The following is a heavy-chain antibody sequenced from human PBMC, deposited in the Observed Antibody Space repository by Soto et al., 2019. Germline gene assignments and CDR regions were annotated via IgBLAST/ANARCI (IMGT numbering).Heavy chain of an antibody. Sequence: ASVKVSCKASGYTFTSYGIRWVRQAPGQGLEWMGWISAYNGNTNYAQKLQGRVTMTTDTSTSTAYMELRSLRSDDTAVYYCARVYWSLELNWFDPWGQGTLVTVSS. J-gene: IGHJ5*02. V-gene: IGHV1-18*01. CDR1: GYTFTSYG. D-gene: IGHD1-1*01. CDR3: ARVYWSLELNWFDP. CDR2: ISAYNGNT.